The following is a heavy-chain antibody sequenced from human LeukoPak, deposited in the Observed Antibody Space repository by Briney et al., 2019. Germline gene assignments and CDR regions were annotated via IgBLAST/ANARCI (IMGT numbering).Heavy chain of an antibody. CDR3: ARVDTMVRGVLFDY. D-gene: IGHD3-10*01. CDR1: GGSISSGSYY. CDR2: IYRSGST. Sequence: SQTLSLTCTVSGGSISSGSYYWSWIRQPAGKRLEWIGHIYRSGSTNYNPSLKSRVTMSVDTSKNQFSLKLSSVTAADTAVYYCARVDTMVRGVLFDYWGQGTLVTVSS. V-gene: IGHV4-61*09. J-gene: IGHJ4*02.